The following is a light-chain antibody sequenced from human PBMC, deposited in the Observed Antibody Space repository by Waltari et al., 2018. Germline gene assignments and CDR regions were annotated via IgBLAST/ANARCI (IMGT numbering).Light chain of an antibody. V-gene: IGLV1-51*01. CDR1: SSNIGNHY. Sequence: QSVLTQTPSVSAAPGQKVTISCSGSSSNIGNHYVSWHQQPPGSAPKLLIYDNDKRPSGIPDRFSGSKSGTSATLGITGLQTGDEAHYYCATWDNSLNNVVFGGGTKLTVL. CDR2: DND. J-gene: IGLJ2*01. CDR3: ATWDNSLNNVV.